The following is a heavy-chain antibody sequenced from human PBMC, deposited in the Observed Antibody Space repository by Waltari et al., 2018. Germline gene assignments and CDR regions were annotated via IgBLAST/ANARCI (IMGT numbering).Heavy chain of an antibody. D-gene: IGHD6-13*01. CDR1: GGSFSGYY. J-gene: IGHJ4*02. V-gene: IGHV4-34*01. CDR3: ARGSSSSRFDY. CDR2: INHSGST. Sequence: QVQLQQWGAGLLKPSETLSLTCAVYGGSFSGYYWSWIRQPPGKGLEWIGEINHSGSTNYNPSLKSRVTISLDTSKNQFSLKLSSVTAADTAVYYCARGSSSSRFDYWGQGTLVTVSS.